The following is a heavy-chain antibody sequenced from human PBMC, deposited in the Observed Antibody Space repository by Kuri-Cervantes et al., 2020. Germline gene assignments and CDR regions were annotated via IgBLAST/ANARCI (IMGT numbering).Heavy chain of an antibody. CDR3: AKSLITMIVVA. Sequence: GGSLRLSCAASGFTFSNYGMHWVRQAPGKGLEWVAVISYDGSNKYYVDSVKGRFTISRDDSKNTLYLQMNSLRAEDTAVYYCAKSLITMIVVAWGQGTLVTVSS. J-gene: IGHJ5*02. V-gene: IGHV3-30*18. D-gene: IGHD3-22*01. CDR1: GFTFSNYG. CDR2: ISYDGSNK.